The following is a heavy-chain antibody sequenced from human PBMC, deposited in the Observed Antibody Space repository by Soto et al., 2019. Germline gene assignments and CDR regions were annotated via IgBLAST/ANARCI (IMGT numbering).Heavy chain of an antibody. CDR3: ARDRCTMVRGVFYSYGMDV. CDR1: GGTFSRYA. CDR2: IIPIFGTA. V-gene: IGHV1-69*01. J-gene: IGHJ6*02. D-gene: IGHD3-10*01. Sequence: QVQLVQSGAEVKKPGSSVKVSCKASGGTFSRYAISWVRQAPGQGLEWMGGIIPIFGTANYAQKFQGRVTITADESTSTAYRELSSRRSEDTAVYYCARDRCTMVRGVFYSYGMDVWGQGTTVTVS.